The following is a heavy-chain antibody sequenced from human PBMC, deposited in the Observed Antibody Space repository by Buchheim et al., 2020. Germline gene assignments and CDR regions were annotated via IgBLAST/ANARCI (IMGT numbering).Heavy chain of an antibody. Sequence: QVQLVQSGAEVKKPGSSVKVSFKASGGTFSSYAISWVRQAPGQGLEWMGRIIPILGIANYAQKFQGRVTITADKSTSTAYMELSSLRSEDTAVYYCARETDLGEPLLGYGMDVWGQGTT. CDR1: GGTFSSYA. CDR2: IIPILGIA. V-gene: IGHV1-69*04. CDR3: ARETDLGEPLLGYGMDV. J-gene: IGHJ6*02. D-gene: IGHD3-16*01.